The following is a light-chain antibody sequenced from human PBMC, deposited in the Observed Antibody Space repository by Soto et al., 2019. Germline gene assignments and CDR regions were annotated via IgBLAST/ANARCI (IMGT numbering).Light chain of an antibody. V-gene: IGLV2-23*01. CDR2: EGS. Sequence: QSVLTQPASVSGSPGQSITISCTGTSSDVGSYNLVSWYQQHPGKAPKLMIYEGSKRPSGVSKRFSGSKSGNTASLTISGLQAEDEADYYCCSYAGSSTVVFVGGTKLTVL. CDR3: CSYAGSSTVV. J-gene: IGLJ2*01. CDR1: SSDVGSYNL.